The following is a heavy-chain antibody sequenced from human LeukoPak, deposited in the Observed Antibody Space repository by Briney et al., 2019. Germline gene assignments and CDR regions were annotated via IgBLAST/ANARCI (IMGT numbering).Heavy chain of an antibody. D-gene: IGHD3-3*01. J-gene: IGHJ6*03. CDR3: ARDRGSGVVQTYYYYYYMDV. CDR2: IIPIFGTA. CDR1: GGTFSSYA. V-gene: IGHV1-69*06. Sequence: ASVKVSCKASGGTFSSYAISWVRQAPGQGLEWMGGIIPIFGTANYAQKFQGRVTITADKSTSTAYMELSGLRSEDTAVYYCARDRGSGVVQTYYYYYYMDVWGKGTTVTVSS.